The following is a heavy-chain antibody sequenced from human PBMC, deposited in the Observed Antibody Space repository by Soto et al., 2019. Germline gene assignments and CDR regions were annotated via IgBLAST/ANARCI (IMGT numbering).Heavy chain of an antibody. V-gene: IGHV1-8*01. CDR2: MNPNSGNT. CDR1: GYTFTSYD. Sequence: ASVKVSCKASGYTFTSYDINWVRQATGQGLEWMGWMNPNSGNTGYAQKFQGRVTLTRNTSISTDYMELSSLRSEDTAVYYCARVLNDSVWGSYPSRGWFDPWGQGTLVTVSS. CDR3: ARVLNDSVWGSYPSRGWFDP. J-gene: IGHJ5*02. D-gene: IGHD3-16*02.